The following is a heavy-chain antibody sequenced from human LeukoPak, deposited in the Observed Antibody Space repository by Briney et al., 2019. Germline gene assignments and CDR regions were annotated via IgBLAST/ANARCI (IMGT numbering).Heavy chain of an antibody. CDR3: ARHRWTGTFNFDY. J-gene: IGHJ4*02. CDR2: IFYSGTT. Sequence: SETLSLTCTVSGDSISSSTYSWGWIRQSPGMGLEWIGSIFYSGTTYYNPSLKSRVTISVGTSENQFSLKLSSMTAADTAVYYCARHRWTGTFNFDYWGQGTLVTVSS. V-gene: IGHV4-39*01. CDR1: GDSISSSTYS. D-gene: IGHD1-1*01.